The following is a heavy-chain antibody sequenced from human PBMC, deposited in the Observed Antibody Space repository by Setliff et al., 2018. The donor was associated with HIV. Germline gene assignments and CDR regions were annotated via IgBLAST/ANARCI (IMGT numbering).Heavy chain of an antibody. V-gene: IGHV4-61*02. CDR2: VYTSGGT. CDR3: AREYSSSSANWYFDL. Sequence: SSETLSLTCTVTGGSISSGSHYWSWIRQPAGKGLEFIGRVYTSGGTNYNPSLKSRVTISVDKPKNQFSLNLSSVTAADTAVYYCAREYSSSSANWYFDLWGRGTLVTVSS. CDR1: GGSISSGSHY. D-gene: IGHD6-6*01. J-gene: IGHJ2*01.